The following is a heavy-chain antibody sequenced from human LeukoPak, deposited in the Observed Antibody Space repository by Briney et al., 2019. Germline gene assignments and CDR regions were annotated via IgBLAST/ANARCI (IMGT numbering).Heavy chain of an antibody. Sequence: GGSLRLSCAASGFIFSTCAMSWVRQAPGKGLEWVSAISGSGGTTYYADSVKGRFTISRDNSKNTLFLQMNSLRAEDTAVYYCAKDRSSSSWFDGYDIWGQGTMVTVSS. CDR2: ISGSGGTT. J-gene: IGHJ3*02. V-gene: IGHV3-23*01. D-gene: IGHD6-13*01. CDR1: GFIFSTCA. CDR3: AKDRSSSSWFDGYDI.